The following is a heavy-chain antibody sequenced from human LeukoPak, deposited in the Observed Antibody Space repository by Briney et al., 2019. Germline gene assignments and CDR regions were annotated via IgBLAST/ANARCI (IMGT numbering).Heavy chain of an antibody. CDR1: GFTFSNNA. CDR2: ISGSGGST. V-gene: IGHV3-23*01. D-gene: IGHD2-21*01. Sequence: GGSQRLSCAASGFTFSNNALSWVRQAPGKGLEWVSVISGSGGSTYYADSVKGRFTISRDNSKNTLYLQMDSLRAGDTAVYYCARGRLRVIDAFDIWGQGTMVTVSS. J-gene: IGHJ3*02. CDR3: ARGRLRVIDAFDI.